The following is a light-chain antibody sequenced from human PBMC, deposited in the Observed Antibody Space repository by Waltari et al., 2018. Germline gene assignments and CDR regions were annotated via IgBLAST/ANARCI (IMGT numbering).Light chain of an antibody. J-gene: IGLJ2*01. CDR3: AAWDASLNALL. CDR1: RSTIGTNT. V-gene: IGLV1-44*01. CDR2: SNN. Sequence: QSTLTQPPSASGTPGQRVTISCSGGRSTIGTNTVNRYQQVPGTAPKLLIYSNNQRPSGVPDRFSGSRSGTSASLAISGPQSEDEGEYYCAAWDASLNALLFGGGTTLTVL.